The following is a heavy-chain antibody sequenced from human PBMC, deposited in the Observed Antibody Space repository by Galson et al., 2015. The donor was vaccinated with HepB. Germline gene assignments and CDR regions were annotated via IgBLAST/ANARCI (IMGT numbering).Heavy chain of an antibody. CDR3: AKERYYDSSGYYRMGAFDI. D-gene: IGHD3-22*01. Sequence: SLRLSCAASGFTFSSYGMHWVRQAPGKGLEWVAVISYDGSNKYYADSVKGRFTISRDNSKNTLYLQMNRLRAEDTAVYYCAKERYYDSSGYYRMGAFDIWGQGTMVTVSS. J-gene: IGHJ3*02. V-gene: IGHV3-30*18. CDR2: ISYDGSNK. CDR1: GFTFSSYG.